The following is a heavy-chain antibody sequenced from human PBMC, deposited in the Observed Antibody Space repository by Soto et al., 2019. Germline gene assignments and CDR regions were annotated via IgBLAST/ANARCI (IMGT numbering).Heavy chain of an antibody. CDR1: GFTCRIYS. CDR3: ARDATFGTKGGSFDI. V-gene: IGHV3-33*01. CDR2: MWYDGTNK. J-gene: IGHJ3*02. D-gene: IGHD3-16*01. Sequence: GGSLRRSCAASGFTCRIYSMHWVRQSPGKGLEWVAVMWYDGTNKYDGESVKGRFTISRDNSENTLYLQMNSLRVEDTAVYYCARDATFGTKGGSFDIWGHGTLVTVSS.